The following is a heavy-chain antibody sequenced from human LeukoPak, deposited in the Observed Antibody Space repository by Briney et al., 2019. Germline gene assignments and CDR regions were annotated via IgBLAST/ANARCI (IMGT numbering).Heavy chain of an antibody. V-gene: IGHV3-30-3*01. Sequence: GGSLRLSCAASGFTFSSYAMHWVHQAPGKGLEWVAVISYDGSNEYYADSVKGRFTISRDNSKNTLYLQMNSLRAEDTAVYYCARQVPTTVTTGPFDYWGQGTLVTVSS. CDR1: GFTFSSYA. J-gene: IGHJ4*02. CDR2: ISYDGSNE. D-gene: IGHD4-4*01. CDR3: ARQVPTTVTTGPFDY.